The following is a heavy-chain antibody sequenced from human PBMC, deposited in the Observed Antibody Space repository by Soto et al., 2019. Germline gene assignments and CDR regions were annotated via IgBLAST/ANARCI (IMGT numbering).Heavy chain of an antibody. CDR3: AEDKWPDGAWDIDY. V-gene: IGHV3-23*01. D-gene: IGHD4-17*01. J-gene: IGHJ4*02. Sequence: EMQLLESGGRLVQPGGSLRLSCVASGFVFSTYTMTWVRKAPGKGLEWVSSIIGSSGDTSYADSVRGRFTISRDNSQSTLVLQMNGLRVDDTAGYFCAEDKWPDGAWDIDYWGQGTLVTVSS. CDR1: GFVFSTYT. CDR2: IIGSSGDT.